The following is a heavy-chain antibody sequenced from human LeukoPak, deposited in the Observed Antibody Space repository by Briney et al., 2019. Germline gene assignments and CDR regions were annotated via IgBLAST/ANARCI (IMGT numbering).Heavy chain of an antibody. CDR2: ISYDGSNK. CDR3: ARDRVLLWFGELLYPSDAFDI. CDR1: GFTFSSYA. J-gene: IGHJ3*02. Sequence: GVSLRLSCAASGFTFSSYAMHWVRQAPGKGLEWVAVISYDGSNKYYADSVKGRFTISRDNAKNSLYLQMNSLRAEDTAVYYCARDRVLLWFGELLYPSDAFDIWGQGTMVTVSS. V-gene: IGHV3-30-3*01. D-gene: IGHD3-10*01.